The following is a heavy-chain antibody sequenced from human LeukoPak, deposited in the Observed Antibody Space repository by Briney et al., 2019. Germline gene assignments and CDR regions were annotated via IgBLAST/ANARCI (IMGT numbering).Heavy chain of an antibody. D-gene: IGHD1-26*01. J-gene: IGHJ3*02. CDR1: GFTFSSYA. V-gene: IGHV3-23*01. CDR3: AKDRRGGSYYAATLDI. Sequence: GGSLRLSCAASGFTFSSYAMSWVRQAPGKGLEWVSGISDSGDITYYADSVKGRFTISRDNSKNTLYVQMNSLSVEDTAVYYCAKDRRGGSYYAATLDIWGQGTMVTVSS. CDR2: ISDSGDIT.